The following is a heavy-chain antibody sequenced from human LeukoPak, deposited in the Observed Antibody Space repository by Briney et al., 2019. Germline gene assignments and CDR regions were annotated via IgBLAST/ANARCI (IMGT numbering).Heavy chain of an antibody. Sequence: GGSLRLSCAASGFTFSNYNMAWVRQAPGKGLVWVSRLISDGSSASYADSVKGRFTISRDNTKNILYLQMNSLRAEDTAVYYCVRDSRYCPDVWGQGTAVTVSS. CDR1: GFTFSNYN. CDR2: LISDGSSA. V-gene: IGHV3-74*01. J-gene: IGHJ6*02. D-gene: IGHD2-8*02. CDR3: VRDSRYCPDV.